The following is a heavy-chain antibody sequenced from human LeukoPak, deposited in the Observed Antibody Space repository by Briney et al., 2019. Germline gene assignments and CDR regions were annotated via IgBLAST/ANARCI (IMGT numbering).Heavy chain of an antibody. Sequence: GGSLRLACAASGLTFSNYSMNWVRQAPGKGLEWVSYISSSGSTIYYADSVKGRFTISRDNAKNSLYLQMNSLRAEDTAVYYCARDWSLTMIVVVIRMDVWGQGTTVTVSS. CDR3: ARDWSLTMIVVVIRMDV. D-gene: IGHD3-22*01. J-gene: IGHJ6*02. V-gene: IGHV3-48*04. CDR2: ISSSGSTI. CDR1: GLTFSNYS.